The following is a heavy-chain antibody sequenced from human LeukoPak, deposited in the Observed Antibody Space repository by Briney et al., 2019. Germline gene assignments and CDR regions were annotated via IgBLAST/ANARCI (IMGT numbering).Heavy chain of an antibody. CDR1: GGSISSSY. CDR3: ARQVVAAAGIGGFDY. Sequence: PWETLSLTCTVSGGSISSSYWSWIRQPPGKGLEWIGYIHYSGSTNYNPSLKSRVTISVDTSKAHFSLKLSSATAADTAMYYCARQVVAAAGIGGFDYWGQGTLVTVSS. CDR2: IHYSGST. V-gene: IGHV4-59*08. J-gene: IGHJ4*02. D-gene: IGHD6-13*01.